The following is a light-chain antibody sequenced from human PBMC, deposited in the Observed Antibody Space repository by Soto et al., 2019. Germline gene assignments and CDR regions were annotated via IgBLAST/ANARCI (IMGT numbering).Light chain of an antibody. CDR2: DAS. CDR1: QNINTW. J-gene: IGKJ4*01. CDR3: QHYRRHSDLT. V-gene: IGKV1-5*01. Sequence: DIQMTQSPSTLSASVGDTVTITCRASQNINTWLAWYQQKPGKAPKFLIYDASSLDRGVPSRFSGDGSGTEFTLTISSLQPDDVGMYYCQHYRRHSDLTFGGGNRIEIK.